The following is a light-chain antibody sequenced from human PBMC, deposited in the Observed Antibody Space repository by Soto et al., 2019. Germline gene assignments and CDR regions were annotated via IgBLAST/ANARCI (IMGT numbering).Light chain of an antibody. CDR2: DTS. CDR1: PRVSGY. CDR3: QQRSNRPLT. V-gene: IGKV3-11*01. J-gene: IGKJ5*01. Sequence: EIVLTQSPATLSLSPGERATLSCRASPRVSGYLAWYQQKPGQAPRLLIYDTSIRASGIPARFSGSGSGTDFTLTISSLDPEDSAVYYCQQRSNRPLTFGQGTRLEIK.